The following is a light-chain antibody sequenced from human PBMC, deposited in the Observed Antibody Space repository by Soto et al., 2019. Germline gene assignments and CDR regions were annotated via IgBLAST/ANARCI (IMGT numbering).Light chain of an antibody. CDR2: GDS. CDR3: SSYAHGSTYV. Sequence: QSVLTQPPSVSGAPGQRVTISCTGSSSNIGAGYHVHWYQQLPGAAPKLLIFGDSNRPSGVPDRFSGSKSGNTASLTISGLQAEDEADYYCSSYAHGSTYVFGTGTKLTVL. V-gene: IGLV1-40*01. CDR1: SSNIGAGYH. J-gene: IGLJ1*01.